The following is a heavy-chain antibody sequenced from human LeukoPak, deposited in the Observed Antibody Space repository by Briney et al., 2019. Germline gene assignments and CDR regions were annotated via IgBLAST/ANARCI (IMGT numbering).Heavy chain of an antibody. CDR3: VGGHDLEFEF. J-gene: IGHJ5*01. CDR2: IYAGGNT. Sequence: GGSLRLSCAASGFSVGTNYTTWVRQAPGKGLEWVSMIYAGGNTYYRDSVKGRFTISRDSSKNTVFLHMSGLRDDDTAVYYCVGGHDLEFEFWGQGTLVIVSS. V-gene: IGHV3-53*01. D-gene: IGHD4-23*01. CDR1: GFSVGTNY.